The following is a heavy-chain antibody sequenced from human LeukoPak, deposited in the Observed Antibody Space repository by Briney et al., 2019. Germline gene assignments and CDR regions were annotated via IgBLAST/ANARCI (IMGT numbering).Heavy chain of an antibody. CDR3: AKSGYNRFDY. CDR2: ISYDGSNK. D-gene: IGHD5-24*01. CDR1: GFTFSSYA. J-gene: IGHJ4*02. Sequence: GGSLRLSCAASGFTFSSYAMHWVRQAPGKGLEWVAVISYDGSNKYYADSVKGRFTISRDNSKNTLYLQMNSLIAEDTAVYYCAKSGYNRFDYWGQGTRVTVSS. V-gene: IGHV3-30*04.